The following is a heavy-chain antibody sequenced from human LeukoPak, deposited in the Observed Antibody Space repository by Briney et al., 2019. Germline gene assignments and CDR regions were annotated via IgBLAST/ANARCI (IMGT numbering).Heavy chain of an antibody. J-gene: IGHJ4*02. V-gene: IGHV3-30*02. Sequence: GGSLRLSCAASGFTFSSYGMHWVRQAPGKGLEWVALIWHDGSNKYYADSVKGRLTISRDNSRNTLYLQMSSLRAEDTAVYYCVITNDGGDWGQGTLVTVSS. CDR2: IWHDGSNK. CDR1: GFTFSSYG. D-gene: IGHD3-3*01. CDR3: VITNDGGD.